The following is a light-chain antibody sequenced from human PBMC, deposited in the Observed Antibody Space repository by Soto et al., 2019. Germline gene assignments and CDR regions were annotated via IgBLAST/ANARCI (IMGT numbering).Light chain of an antibody. J-gene: IGKJ1*01. Sequence: DIVMTQSPDSLAVSLGERATINCKSSQSVLYSSNNKNYLAWYQQKPGQPPKLLIYWASTRESGVPDRFRGSASGTDLTHTSSSLQTKDGAVQYCQQYDNTPWTFGQGTKVEIK. CDR3: QQYDNTPWT. CDR1: QSVLYSSNNKNY. CDR2: WAS. V-gene: IGKV4-1*01.